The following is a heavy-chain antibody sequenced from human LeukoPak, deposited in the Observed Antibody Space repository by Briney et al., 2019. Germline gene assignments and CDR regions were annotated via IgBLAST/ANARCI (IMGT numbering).Heavy chain of an antibody. Sequence: SETLSLTCAVYGGSFGGYYWSWIRQPPGKGLEWIGEINHSGSTNYNPSLKSRVTISVDTSKNQFSLKLSSVTAADTAVYYCARVGYDFWSGYYWFDPWGQGTLVTVSS. V-gene: IGHV4-34*01. D-gene: IGHD3-3*01. CDR3: ARVGYDFWSGYYWFDP. CDR1: GGSFGGYY. CDR2: INHSGST. J-gene: IGHJ5*02.